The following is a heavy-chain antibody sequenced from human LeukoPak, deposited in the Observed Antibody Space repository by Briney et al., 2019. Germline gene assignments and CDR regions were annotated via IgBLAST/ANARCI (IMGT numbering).Heavy chain of an antibody. J-gene: IGHJ4*02. V-gene: IGHV3-53*01. CDR1: GFTVSSNY. D-gene: IGHD5-18*01. Sequence: GGSLRLSCAASGFTVSSNYMSWVRQAPGKGLEWVSVIYSGGSTYYADSVKGRFTISRDNSKNTLYLQMNSLRAEDTAVYYCAKDSRGYSYGPGDYWGQGTLVTVSS. CDR3: AKDSRGYSYGPGDY. CDR2: IYSGGST.